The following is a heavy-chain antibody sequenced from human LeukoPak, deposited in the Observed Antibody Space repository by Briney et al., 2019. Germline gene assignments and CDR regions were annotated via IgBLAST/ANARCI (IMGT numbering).Heavy chain of an antibody. CDR1: GGSISSGSYY. V-gene: IGHV4-61*02. D-gene: IGHD3-16*01. J-gene: IGHJ5*02. Sequence: PSETLSLTCTVSGGSISSGSYYWSWIRQPAGKGLEWIGRIYTSGSTNYNPSLKSRVTISVDTSKNQFSLKLSSVTAADTAVYYCARVMGPNWFDPWGQGTLVTVSS. CDR3: ARVMGPNWFDP. CDR2: IYTSGST.